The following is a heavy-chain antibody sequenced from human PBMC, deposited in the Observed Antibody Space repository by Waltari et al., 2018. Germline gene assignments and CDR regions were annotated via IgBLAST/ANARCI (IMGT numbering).Heavy chain of an antibody. CDR2: INHSGST. CDR3: ARRRRYYYDSSGYYPSNYYYGMDV. CDR1: GGSFSGYY. V-gene: IGHV4-34*01. J-gene: IGHJ6*02. Sequence: QVQLQQWGAGLLKPSETLSLTCAVYGGSFSGYYWSWIRQPPGKGLEWIGEINHSGSTNYNPSLKSRVTISVDTSKNQVSLKLSSVTAADTAVYYCARRRRYYYDSSGYYPSNYYYGMDVWGQGTTVTVSS. D-gene: IGHD3-22*01.